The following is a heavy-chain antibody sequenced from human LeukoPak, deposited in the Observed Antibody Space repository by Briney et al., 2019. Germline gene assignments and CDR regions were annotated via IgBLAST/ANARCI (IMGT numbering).Heavy chain of an antibody. CDR1: GYTLTELS. J-gene: IGHJ6*02. CDR3: ATGARYCADGVWGDYNYYGMDV. D-gene: IGHD2-8*01. CDR2: FDPEDGET. V-gene: IGHV1-24*01. Sequence: ASVKVSCKVSGYTLTELSMHWVRQAPGKGLEWMGGFDPEDGETIYAQKFQGRVTMTEDTSTDTAYMELSSLRSEDTAVYYCATGARYCADGVWGDYNYYGMDVWGQGTTVTVSS.